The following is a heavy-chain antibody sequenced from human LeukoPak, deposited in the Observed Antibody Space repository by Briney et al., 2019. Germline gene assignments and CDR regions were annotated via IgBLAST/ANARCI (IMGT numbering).Heavy chain of an antibody. D-gene: IGHD2-21*02. CDR2: ISGSGNYM. CDR1: GFTFSSYA. Sequence: GGSLRLSCAASGFTFSSYAMSWVRQAPGKGLEWVSSISGSGNYMYYKDSVKGRFTISRDNSKNTLLLQMNSLRAEDSAVYYCAKGGHPAVVTTRFDSWGQGTLVTVSS. CDR3: AKGGHPAVVTTRFDS. V-gene: IGHV3-23*01. J-gene: IGHJ5*01.